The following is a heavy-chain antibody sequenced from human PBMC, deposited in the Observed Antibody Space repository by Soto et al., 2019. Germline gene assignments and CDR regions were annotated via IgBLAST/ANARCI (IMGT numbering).Heavy chain of an antibody. V-gene: IGHV1-46*01. CDR2: INPNGGST. CDR3: ATAVNSAMAFEY. D-gene: IGHD5-18*01. CDR1: GYTFTHYY. Sequence: QVQLVQSGAEVKKPGASVKVSCKASGYTFTHYYIHWVRQAPGQGLEWMGIINPNGGSTTYAQNFRAGFTMTRDTSTSTDYMELSSLRSEDSAVYYCATAVNSAMAFEYWGQGTLVTVSS. J-gene: IGHJ4*02.